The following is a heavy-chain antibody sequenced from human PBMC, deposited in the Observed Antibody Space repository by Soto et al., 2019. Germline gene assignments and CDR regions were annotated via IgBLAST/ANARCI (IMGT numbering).Heavy chain of an antibody. CDR2: MNPNTGDT. D-gene: IGHD5-12*01. CDR1: GYTFISYD. J-gene: IGHJ4*02. Sequence: QVQLVQSGAEVKKPGASVKVSCKASGYTFISYDINWVRQATGQGLEWMGWMNPNTGDTGYAQKIQGRVTMTRNTSINTANLELSSLRSDDTAVYFCARGAGYIFDYWGQGTLVTVSS. V-gene: IGHV1-8*01. CDR3: ARGAGYIFDY.